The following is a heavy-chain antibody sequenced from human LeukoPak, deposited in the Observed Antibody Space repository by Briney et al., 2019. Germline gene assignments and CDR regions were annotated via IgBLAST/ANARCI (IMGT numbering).Heavy chain of an antibody. Sequence: GSLRLSCAASGFTFSKYWMLWVRQAPGKGLESVSRINTDGTVATYADSVKGRFTVSRDNADNTMFLQMNSVRDEDTAVYYCATKQWLAPPPDSWGQGTPVTVSS. J-gene: IGHJ4*02. D-gene: IGHD6-19*01. CDR2: INTDGTVA. CDR1: GFTFSKYW. V-gene: IGHV3-74*01. CDR3: ATKQWLAPPPDS.